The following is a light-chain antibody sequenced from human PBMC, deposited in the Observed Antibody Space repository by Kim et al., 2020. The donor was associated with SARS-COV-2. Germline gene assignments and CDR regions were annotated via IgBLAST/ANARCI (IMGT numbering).Light chain of an antibody. CDR1: QSVGSK. CDR3: QQYDNWPSGIT. J-gene: IGKJ4*01. Sequence: PGERAILSCRASQSVGSKLAWYQQKPGQAPRLLFFSASTRAPGISARFSGSGSGTEFTLTISSLQSEDFAVYYCQQYDNWPSGITFGGGTKVDIK. V-gene: IGKV3-15*01. CDR2: SAS.